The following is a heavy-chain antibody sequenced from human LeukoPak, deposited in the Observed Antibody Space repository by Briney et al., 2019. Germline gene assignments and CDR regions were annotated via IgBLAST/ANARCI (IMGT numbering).Heavy chain of an antibody. D-gene: IGHD3-10*01. V-gene: IGHV3-23*01. CDR1: GFTFSSYA. J-gene: IGHJ4*02. Sequence: GGSLRLSCAASGFTFSSYAMSWVRQAPGKGLEWVSAISGSGGSTYYADSVKGRFTISRGNSKNTLYLQMNSLRAEDTAVYYCAKSQQLWFGELLEGFDYWGQGTLVTVSS. CDR3: AKSQQLWFGELLEGFDY. CDR2: ISGSGGST.